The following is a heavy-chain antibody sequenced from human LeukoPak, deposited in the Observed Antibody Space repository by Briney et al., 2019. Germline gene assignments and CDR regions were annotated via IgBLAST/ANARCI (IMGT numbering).Heavy chain of an antibody. D-gene: IGHD2-15*01. CDR2: ISWNSGSI. J-gene: IGHJ6*02. CDR1: GFTFDDYA. V-gene: IGHV3-9*01. Sequence: PGGSLRLSCAASGFTFDDYAMHWVRQAPGKGLEWVSGISWNSGSIGYADSVKGRFTISRDNAKNSLYLQMNSLRAEDTAVYYCAKEFYFATAVWGQGTTVTVSS. CDR3: AKEFYFATAV.